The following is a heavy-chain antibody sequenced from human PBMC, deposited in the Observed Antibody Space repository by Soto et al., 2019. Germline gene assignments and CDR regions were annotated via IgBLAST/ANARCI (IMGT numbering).Heavy chain of an antibody. D-gene: IGHD6-19*01. J-gene: IGHJ5*02. V-gene: IGHV4-34*01. CDR2: INHSGST. Sequence: PSETLSLTCAVYGGSFSGYYWSWIRQPPGKGLEWIGEINHSGSTNYNPSLKSRVTISVDTSKNQFSLKLSSVTAADTAVYYCARDLITAVAGPWGQGTLVTVSS. CDR1: GGSFSGYY. CDR3: ARDLITAVAGP.